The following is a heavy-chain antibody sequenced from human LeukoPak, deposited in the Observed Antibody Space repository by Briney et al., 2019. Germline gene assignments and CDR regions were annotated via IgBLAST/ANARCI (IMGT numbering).Heavy chain of an antibody. CDR3: ASAARMDNFDY. J-gene: IGHJ4*02. CDR1: GDSISSYY. CDR2: IYYSGST. D-gene: IGHD2-8*01. Sequence: PSETLSLTCTVSGDSISSYYWSWIRQPPGKGLEWIGYIYYSGSTNYNPSLKSRVIISVDTSKNQFSLKLSSVTAANTAVYYCASAARMDNFDYWGQGTLVTVSS. V-gene: IGHV4-59*01.